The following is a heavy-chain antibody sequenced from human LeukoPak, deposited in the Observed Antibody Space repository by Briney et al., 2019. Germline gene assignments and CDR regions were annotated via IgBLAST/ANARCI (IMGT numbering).Heavy chain of an antibody. CDR2: INPNSGGT. J-gene: IGHJ4*02. Sequence: ASVKVSCKASGYTFTGYYMHWVRQAPGQGLEWMGWINPNSGGTNYAQKFQGRVTMTRDTSTSTAYMELRSLRSDDTAVYYCARVYPIYYDSSGYFFDYWGQGTLVTVSS. CDR1: GYTFTGYY. CDR3: ARVYPIYYDSSGYFFDY. V-gene: IGHV1-2*02. D-gene: IGHD3-22*01.